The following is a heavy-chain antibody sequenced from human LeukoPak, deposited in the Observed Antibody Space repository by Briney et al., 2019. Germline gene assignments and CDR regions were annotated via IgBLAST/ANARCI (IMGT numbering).Heavy chain of an antibody. CDR2: INPNSGGT. D-gene: IGHD3-3*01. CDR1: GYTLTGYY. J-gene: IGHJ5*02. CDR3: ARGQYYDFWSGYFDWFDP. V-gene: IGHV1-2*02. Sequence: EASVKVSCKASGYTLTGYYMHWVRQAPGQGLEWMGWINPNSGGTNYAQKFQGRVTMTRDTSISTAYMELSRLRSDDTAVYYCARGQYYDFWSGYFDWFDPWGQGTLVTVSS.